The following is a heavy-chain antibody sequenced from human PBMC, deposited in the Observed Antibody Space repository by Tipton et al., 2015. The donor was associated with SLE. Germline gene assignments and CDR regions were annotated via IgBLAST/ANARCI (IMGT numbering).Heavy chain of an antibody. J-gene: IGHJ4*02. CDR2: IYHSGNT. CDR1: GGSFGGAY. CDR3: ARDTLGGLDY. Sequence: TLSLTCAVSGGSFGGAYWTWIRQPPGKGLEWIGSIYHSGNTYSNPSLKSRVTISVDTSKNQFSLKMSSVTAADTAVYYCARDTLGGLDYWGQGTLVTVSS. D-gene: IGHD7-27*01. V-gene: IGHV4-4*08.